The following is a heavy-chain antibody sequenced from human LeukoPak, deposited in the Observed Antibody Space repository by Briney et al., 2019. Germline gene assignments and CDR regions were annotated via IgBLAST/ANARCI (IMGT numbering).Heavy chain of an antibody. J-gene: IGHJ4*02. CDR3: ARYCSGACYSGVDY. CDR1: GFTLSSYE. V-gene: IGHV3-30*03. CDR2: ILYDNK. Sequence: GGSLRLSCAASGFTLSSYEMNWVRQAPGRGLEWVALILYDNKYYIDSVKGRFTISRDNSKNTLYLQMDSLRAEDTAVYYCARYCSGACYSGVDYWGQGTLVTVPS. D-gene: IGHD2-21*01.